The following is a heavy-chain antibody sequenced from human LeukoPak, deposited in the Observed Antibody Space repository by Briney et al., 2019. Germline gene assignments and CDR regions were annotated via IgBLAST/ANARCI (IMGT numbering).Heavy chain of an antibody. J-gene: IGHJ4*02. CDR1: GGSFSGYY. V-gene: IGHV4-34*01. D-gene: IGHD1-26*01. CDR3: ARLWRIVGATRQDDY. Sequence: PSETLSLTCAVYGGSFSGYYWSWIRQPPGKGLEWIGEINHSGSTNYNPSLKSRVTISVDTSKNQFSLKLSSVTAADTAVYYCARLWRIVGATRQDDYWGQGTLVTVSS. CDR2: INHSGST.